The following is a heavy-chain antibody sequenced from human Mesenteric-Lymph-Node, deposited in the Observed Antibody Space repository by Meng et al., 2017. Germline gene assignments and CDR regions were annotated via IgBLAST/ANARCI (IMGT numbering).Heavy chain of an antibody. Sequence: QVQVQESGPGLVKPSQTLSLTCTVSGGSISSGGYYWSWIRQHPGKGLEWIGYIHSSGSTYYNPSLRSRLTISVDTSKNQFSLNLRSVTAADTAVYYCARVSSGWDYFDYWGQGTLVTVSS. D-gene: IGHD6-19*01. CDR2: IHSSGST. J-gene: IGHJ4*02. CDR1: GGSISSGGYY. V-gene: IGHV4-31*03. CDR3: ARVSSGWDYFDY.